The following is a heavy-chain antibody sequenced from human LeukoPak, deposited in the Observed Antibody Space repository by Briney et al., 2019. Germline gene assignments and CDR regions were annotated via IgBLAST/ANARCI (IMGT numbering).Heavy chain of an antibody. D-gene: IGHD5-24*01. CDR2: ISGSGGST. CDR1: GFTFSSYA. Sequence: GGSLRLSCAASGFTFSSYAMSWVRQAPGKGLEWVSAISGSGGSTYYADSVKGRFTISRDNSKNTLYLQMNSLRAEDAAVYYCAKDLGMATVYYFDYWGQGTLVTVSS. J-gene: IGHJ4*02. CDR3: AKDLGMATVYYFDY. V-gene: IGHV3-23*01.